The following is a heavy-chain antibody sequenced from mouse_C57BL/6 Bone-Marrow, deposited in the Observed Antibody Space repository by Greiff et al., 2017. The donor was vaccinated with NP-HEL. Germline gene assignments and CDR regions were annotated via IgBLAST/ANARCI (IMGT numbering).Heavy chain of an antibody. V-gene: IGHV7-3*01. CDR1: GFTFTDYY. D-gene: IGHD4-1*01. CDR3: ARISGEDFDY. J-gene: IGHJ2*01. CDR2: IRNKANGYTT. Sequence: EVKVVESGGGLVQPGGSLSLSCAASGFTFTDYYMSWVRQPPGKALEWLGFIRNKANGYTTEYSASVKGRFTISRDNSQSILYLQMNALRAEDSATYYCARISGEDFDYWGQGTTLTVSS.